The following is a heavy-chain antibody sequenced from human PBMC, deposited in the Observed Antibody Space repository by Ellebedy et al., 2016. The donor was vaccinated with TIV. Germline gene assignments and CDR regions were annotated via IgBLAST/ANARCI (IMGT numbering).Heavy chain of an antibody. D-gene: IGHD1-26*01. J-gene: IGHJ4*02. CDR2: ISSSGYSI. V-gene: IGHV3-11*01. CDR3: ASSGNYLGFDY. Sequence: GESLKISCAASGFTFTDYFLSWVRQSPGKGLEWVAYISSSGYSIHYADSVKGRFTISRDNAKNSLFLQMNSLRAEDTAVYYCASSGNYLGFDYWGQGTLVTVSS. CDR1: GFTFTDYF.